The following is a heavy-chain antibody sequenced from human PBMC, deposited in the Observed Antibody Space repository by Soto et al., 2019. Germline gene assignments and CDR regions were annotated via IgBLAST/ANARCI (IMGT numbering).Heavy chain of an antibody. J-gene: IGHJ4*02. CDR1: GFTFSSYA. D-gene: IGHD2-15*01. V-gene: IGHV3-23*01. Sequence: PGGSLRLSCAASGFTFSSYAMSWVRQASGKGLEWVSAISGSGGSTYYADSVKGRFTISRDNSKNTLYLQMNSLRAEYTAVYYCAKGFRSGGSCLIDYWGQGFLVTVSS. CDR2: ISGSGGST. CDR3: AKGFRSGGSCLIDY.